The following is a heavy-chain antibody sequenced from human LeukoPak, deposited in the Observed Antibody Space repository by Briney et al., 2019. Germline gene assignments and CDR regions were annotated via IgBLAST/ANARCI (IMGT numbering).Heavy chain of an antibody. D-gene: IGHD2-15*01. CDR1: GFTFRNYW. J-gene: IGHJ6*02. Sequence: GGSLRLSCTASGFTFRNYWLHWVPQAPGQGLVGVSRINTAESVISYAYSVKGRFTISRDNAKNQLYLQMSSLRAEDTALYYGARDLGYCSGGRCYYYYGMDGWRQGATVTVSS. CDR3: ARDLGYCSGGRCYYYYGMDG. V-gene: IGHV3-74*01. CDR2: INTAESVI.